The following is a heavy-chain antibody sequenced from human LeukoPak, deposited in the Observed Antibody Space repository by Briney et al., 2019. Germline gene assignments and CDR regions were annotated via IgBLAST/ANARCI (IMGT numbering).Heavy chain of an antibody. J-gene: IGHJ4*02. Sequence: GRSLRLSCAASGFTFSSYGMHWVRQAPGKGLEWVAVISYDGSNKYYADSVKGRFTISRDNSKNTLYLQMNSLRVEDTAIYYCAKAEGKNPTGGRWLDWGQGTLVTVSS. D-gene: IGHD6-19*01. CDR1: GFTFSSYG. V-gene: IGHV3-30*18. CDR2: ISYDGSNK. CDR3: AKAEGKNPTGGRWLD.